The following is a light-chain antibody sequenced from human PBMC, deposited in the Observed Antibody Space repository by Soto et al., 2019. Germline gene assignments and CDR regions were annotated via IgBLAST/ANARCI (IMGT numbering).Light chain of an antibody. CDR3: QQYGSASPLS. CDR1: QSGSGNF. V-gene: IGKV3-20*01. J-gene: IGKJ4*01. Sequence: EIVLTQSPGTLSLSPGERATLSCRASQSGSGNFLAWYQQKPGQAPRLLIYAASSRATGIPDRFSGSGSGRDFTLTISRLDPEDFAAYYCQQYGSASPLSFGGGTRVGIK. CDR2: AAS.